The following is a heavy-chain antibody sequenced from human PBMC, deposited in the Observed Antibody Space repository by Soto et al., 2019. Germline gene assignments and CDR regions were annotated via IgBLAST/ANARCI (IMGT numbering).Heavy chain of an antibody. D-gene: IGHD3-9*01. CDR1: GGSISSGGYS. Sequence: PSETLSLTCAVSGGSISSGGYSWSWIRQPPGKGLEWIGYIYHSGSTYYNPSLKSRVTISVDRSKNQFSLKLSSVTAADTAVYYCARGRDYDILTGYPWGQGTLVTVSS. CDR2: IYHSGST. J-gene: IGHJ5*02. V-gene: IGHV4-30-2*01. CDR3: ARGRDYDILTGYP.